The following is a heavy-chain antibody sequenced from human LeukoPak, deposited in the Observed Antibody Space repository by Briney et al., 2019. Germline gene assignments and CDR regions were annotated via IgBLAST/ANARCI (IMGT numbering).Heavy chain of an antibody. D-gene: IGHD3-10*01. J-gene: IGHJ5*02. Sequence: SETLSLTCTVSGDSLRNYYWAWIRQSAGKGLEWIGRIYRSGTTNYSPSLHSRVTMSIDTSQNYFSLKLTSVTAADTAVYYCARESTRYGSGNYNWFDRWGQGTLVTVSS. V-gene: IGHV4-4*07. CDR1: GDSLRNYY. CDR2: IYRSGTT. CDR3: ARESTRYGSGNYNWFDR.